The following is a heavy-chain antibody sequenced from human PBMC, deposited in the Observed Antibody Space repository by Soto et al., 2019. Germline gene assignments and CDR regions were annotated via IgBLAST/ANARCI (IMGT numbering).Heavy chain of an antibody. D-gene: IGHD3-22*01. J-gene: IGHJ4*02. CDR2: ISYDGSNK. Sequence: GGSLRLSCAASGFTFSSYGMHWVRQAPGKGLEWVAVISYDGSNKYYADSVKGRFTISRDNSKNTLYLQMNSLRAEDTAVYYCAKARYDSSGYALDYWGQGTLVTVSS. CDR3: AKARYDSSGYALDY. V-gene: IGHV3-30*18. CDR1: GFTFSSYG.